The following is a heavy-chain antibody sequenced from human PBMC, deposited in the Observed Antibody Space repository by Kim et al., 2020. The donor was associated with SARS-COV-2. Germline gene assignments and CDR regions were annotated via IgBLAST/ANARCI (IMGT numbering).Heavy chain of an antibody. J-gene: IGHJ4*02. Sequence: KGRFTISRDNSKNTLYLQMNSLRAEDTAVYYCARDGTVLRYFDWSYYFDYWGQGTLVTVSS. CDR3: ARDGTVLRYFDWSYYFDY. V-gene: IGHV3-30*07. D-gene: IGHD3-9*01.